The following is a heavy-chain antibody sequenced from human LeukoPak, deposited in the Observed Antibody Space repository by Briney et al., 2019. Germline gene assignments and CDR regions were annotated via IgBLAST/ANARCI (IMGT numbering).Heavy chain of an antibody. CDR1: GFTFSNAW. CDR2: IKSKTHGGTT. V-gene: IGHV3-15*01. J-gene: IGHJ6*03. D-gene: IGHD4-11*01. Sequence: GGSLRLSCAASGFTFSNAWMTWVRQAPGKGLECVGRIKSKTHGGTTDFAAPVKGRFTISRDNPKNTLYLQMNSLRAEDTAVYYCARDRTGQQLISRKEYYYMDVWGKGTTVTISS. CDR3: ARDRTGQQLISRKEYYYMDV.